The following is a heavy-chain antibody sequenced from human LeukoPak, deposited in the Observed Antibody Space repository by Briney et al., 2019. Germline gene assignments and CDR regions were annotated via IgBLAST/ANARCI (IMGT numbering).Heavy chain of an antibody. V-gene: IGHV4-59*01. CDR3: ARVDDWNAHEY. CDR2: IYYSGST. CDR1: GGSLNNYY. Sequence: PSETLSLTCTVSGGSLNNYYWSWIRQPPGKALEWIGYIYYSGSTNYNPSLKSRVTISVDTSKNQFSLKLNSVTAADTALYYCARVDDWNAHEYWGQGTLVTVSS. J-gene: IGHJ4*02. D-gene: IGHD1-1*01.